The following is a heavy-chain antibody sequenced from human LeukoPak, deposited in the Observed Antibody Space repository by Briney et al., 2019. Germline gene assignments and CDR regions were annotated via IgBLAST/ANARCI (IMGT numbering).Heavy chain of an antibody. Sequence: GGSLRLSCAASGFTFSSYSMNWVRQAPGKGLEWVSSISSSSSYIYHADSVKGRFTNSRDNAKNSLYLQMKSLRAEDTAVYYCARDKQLVQGGGVYWGQGTLVTVSS. CDR1: GFTFSSYS. D-gene: IGHD6-6*01. J-gene: IGHJ4*02. V-gene: IGHV3-21*01. CDR3: ARDKQLVQGGGVY. CDR2: ISSSSSYI.